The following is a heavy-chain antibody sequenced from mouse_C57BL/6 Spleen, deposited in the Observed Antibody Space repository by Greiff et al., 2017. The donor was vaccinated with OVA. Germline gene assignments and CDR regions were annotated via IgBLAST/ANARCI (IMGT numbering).Heavy chain of an antibody. D-gene: IGHD1-1*01. CDR3: ARGGAGSSYGYFDV. CDR1: GYTFTDYY. J-gene: IGHJ1*03. V-gene: IGHV1-19*01. Sequence: EVQLQQSGPVLVKPGASVKMSCKASGYTFTDYYMNWVKQSHGKSLEWIGVINPYNGGTSYNQKFKGKATLTVDKSSSTAYMELNSLTSEDSAVYYCARGGAGSSYGYFDVWGTGTTVTVSS. CDR2: INPYNGGT.